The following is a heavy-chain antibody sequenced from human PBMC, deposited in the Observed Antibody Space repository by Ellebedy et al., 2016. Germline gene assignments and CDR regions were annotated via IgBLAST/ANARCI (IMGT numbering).Heavy chain of an antibody. CDR3: ARRNGIETVTTYWFDP. Sequence: SETLSLTCTVSGGSISSYYWSWIRQPPGKGLEWIGYIYYSGSTNYNPSLKSRVTISVDTSKNQFSLKLSSVTAADTAVYYCARRNGIETVTTYWFDPWGQGTLVTVSS. D-gene: IGHD4-11*01. V-gene: IGHV4-59*08. CDR1: GGSISSYY. J-gene: IGHJ5*02. CDR2: IYYSGST.